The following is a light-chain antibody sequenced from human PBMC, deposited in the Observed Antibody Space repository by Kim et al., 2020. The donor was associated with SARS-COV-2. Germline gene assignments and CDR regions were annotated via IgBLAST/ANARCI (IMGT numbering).Light chain of an antibody. CDR2: KAS. J-gene: IGKJ1*01. CDR1: QRISTW. CDR3: QQYDSKSPRT. V-gene: IGKV1-5*03. Sequence: SVGDRVTITCRASQRISTWLAWYQQKPGKAPRLLIYKASSLESGVPSRFSGRGSGTEFTLTISSLQPEDFATYYCQQYDSKSPRTFGQGTKVDIK.